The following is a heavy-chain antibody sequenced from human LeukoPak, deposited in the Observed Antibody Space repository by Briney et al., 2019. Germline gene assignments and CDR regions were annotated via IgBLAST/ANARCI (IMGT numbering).Heavy chain of an antibody. CDR3: ARPFDSSGFVGAFDI. V-gene: IGHV4-39*01. CDR1: GGSISSSSYY. Sequence: SETLSLTCTVSGGSISSSSYYWGWIRQPPGTGLEWIGSIYYSGSTYYNPSLKSRVTISVDTSKNQFSLKLSSVTAADTAVYYCARPFDSSGFVGAFDIWGQGTMVTVSS. CDR2: IYYSGST. J-gene: IGHJ3*02. D-gene: IGHD3-22*01.